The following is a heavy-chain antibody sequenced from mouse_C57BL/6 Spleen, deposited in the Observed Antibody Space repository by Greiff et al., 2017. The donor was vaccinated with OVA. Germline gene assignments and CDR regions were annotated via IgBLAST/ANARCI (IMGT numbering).Heavy chain of an antibody. Sequence: QVQLQQPGAELVKPGASVKLSCKASGYTFTSHWMHWVKQRPGQGLEWIGMIHPNSGSTNYNEKFKSKATLTVDKSSSTAYMQLSSLTSEDSAVYYCARKGTSYDPFDYWGQGTTLTVSS. CDR2: IHPNSGST. V-gene: IGHV1-64*01. D-gene: IGHD2-3*01. CDR3: ARKGTSYDPFDY. J-gene: IGHJ2*01. CDR1: GYTFTSHW.